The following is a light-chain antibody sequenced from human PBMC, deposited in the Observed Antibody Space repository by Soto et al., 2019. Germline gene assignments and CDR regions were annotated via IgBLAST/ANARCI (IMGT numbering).Light chain of an antibody. CDR2: SAS. CDR3: LKHNSYPWT. CDR1: QGIRND. Sequence: DIQMTQSPSSLSASVGDRITITCRASQGIRNDLGWYQQKPGKTPKRLIYSASSLQSGVPSRFTGRGSATAFTLTISSLPPEDFETYYSLKHNSYPWTFGQGTK. J-gene: IGKJ1*01. V-gene: IGKV1-17*01.